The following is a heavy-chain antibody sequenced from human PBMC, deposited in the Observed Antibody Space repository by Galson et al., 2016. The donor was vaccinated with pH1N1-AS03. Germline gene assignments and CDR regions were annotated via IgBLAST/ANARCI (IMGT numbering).Heavy chain of an antibody. CDR3: TRGPVSYANYWFPPPDY. V-gene: IGHV3-64*01. Sequence: SLRLSCAAAGFTFSSYAMFWVRQAPGKGLEYVSAISGNGVSTYYANSVKGKFTISRDNSKNTLCLQMGSLRPEDMAVYYCTRGPVSYANYWFPPPDYWGQGTLVTVSS. CDR1: GFTFSSYA. J-gene: IGHJ4*02. D-gene: IGHD4/OR15-4a*01. CDR2: ISGNGVST.